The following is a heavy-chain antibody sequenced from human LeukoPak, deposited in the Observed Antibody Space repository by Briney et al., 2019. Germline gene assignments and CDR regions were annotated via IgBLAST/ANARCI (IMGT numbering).Heavy chain of an antibody. CDR1: GFTFSDYY. V-gene: IGHV3-11*03. CDR3: ARTYCSGGSCCLDY. D-gene: IGHD2-15*01. J-gene: IGHJ4*02. CDR2: ISGSSHYT. Sequence: GGSLRLSCEASGFTFSDYYMSWIRQAPGKGLEWVSYISGSSHYTNYADSVKGRFTISRDNSEKSLYLQMSSLRAEDTAVFYCARTYCSGGSCCLDYWGQGTLATVSS.